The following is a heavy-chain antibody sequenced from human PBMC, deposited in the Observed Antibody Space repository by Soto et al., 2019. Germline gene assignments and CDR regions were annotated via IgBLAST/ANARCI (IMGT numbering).Heavy chain of an antibody. J-gene: IGHJ4*02. V-gene: IGHV1-8*01. CDR2: VSPDHGNA. D-gene: IGHD2-15*01. Sequence: QVQVVQSKAEVKKPGASVKVSCKTSGYTFTNYDINWVRQAPGQGLEWMGWVSPDHGNAGYAPQFQGRIAMTSEMSTSAVYMELNNLSSDDTAVYLCEVTAAGYWCQGTIVTVSS. CDR3: EVTAAGY. CDR1: GYTFTNYD.